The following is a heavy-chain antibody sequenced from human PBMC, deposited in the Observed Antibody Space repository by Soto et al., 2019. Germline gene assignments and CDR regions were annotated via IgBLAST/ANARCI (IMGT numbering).Heavy chain of an antibody. CDR1: GYTFTSYG. V-gene: IGHV1-18*01. Sequence: QVQLVQSGAEVKKPGASVKVSCKASGYTFTSYGISWVRQAPGQGLEWMGWISAYNGNTNYAQKLQGRVTMTTDTSTSTAYMELRSLRSDDTAVYYCARPNEGYCTTGVCEGPFDPWGQGTLVTVSS. CDR3: ARPNEGYCTTGVCEGPFDP. CDR2: ISAYNGNT. J-gene: IGHJ5*02. D-gene: IGHD2-8*01.